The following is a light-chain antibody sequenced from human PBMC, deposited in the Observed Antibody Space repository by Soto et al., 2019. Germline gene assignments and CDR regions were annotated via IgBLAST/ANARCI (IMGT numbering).Light chain of an antibody. CDR1: QGISNY. Sequence: DIPMTQSPSSLSASVGDRVTITCRASQGISNYLAWYQLKPGKVPKLLIYAAFTLQSGVPSRFSGRGSGTDFTLTISSLQPEDVATYYCQKYNSAPYTFGQGTKLEIK. V-gene: IGKV1-27*01. CDR2: AAF. CDR3: QKYNSAPYT. J-gene: IGKJ2*01.